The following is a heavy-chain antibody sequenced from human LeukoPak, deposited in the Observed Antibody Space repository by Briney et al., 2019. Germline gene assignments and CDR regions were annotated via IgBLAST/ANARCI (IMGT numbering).Heavy chain of an antibody. V-gene: IGHV4-34*01. D-gene: IGHD3-10*01. J-gene: IGHJ3*02. CDR3: ARDTLLWFGESDGTFDI. CDR2: INHSGST. CDR1: GGSFSGYY. Sequence: SETLSLTCAFYGGSFSGYYWSWIRQPPGKGLEWIGEINHSGSTNYNPSLKSRVTISVDTSKNQFSLKLSSVTAADTAVYYCARDTLLWFGESDGTFDIWGQGTMVTVSS.